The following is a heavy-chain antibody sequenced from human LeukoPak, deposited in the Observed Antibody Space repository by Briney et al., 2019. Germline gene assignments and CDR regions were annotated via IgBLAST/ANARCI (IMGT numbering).Heavy chain of an antibody. CDR2: IYPSDSYT. J-gene: IGHJ3*02. Sequence: GESLKISCKGSGYTFTNYWISWVRRMPGKGLEWMGKIYPSDSYTTYSPSFQGHVTISADKSISTAYLQWSSLEASDTAMYYCARRFAHYYDSGSYGAFDIWGQGTMITVSS. CDR3: ARRFAHYYDSGSYGAFDI. CDR1: GYTFTNYW. D-gene: IGHD3-10*01. V-gene: IGHV5-10-1*01.